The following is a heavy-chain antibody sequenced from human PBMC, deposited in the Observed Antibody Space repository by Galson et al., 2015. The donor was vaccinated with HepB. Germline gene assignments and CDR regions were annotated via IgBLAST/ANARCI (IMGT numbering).Heavy chain of an antibody. CDR1: GFSFSNYA. CDR2: ISSDGSDT. V-gene: IGHV3-30*04. D-gene: IGHD1-7*01. J-gene: IGHJ4*02. Sequence: SLRLSCAASGFSFSNYAIHWVRQAPGKGLEWVALISSDGSDTTYADSVKGRFTISRDNVRNTLYLQMNSLRAEDTSVYYCVRLGGLELVWGQGTLVTVSS. CDR3: VRLGGLELV.